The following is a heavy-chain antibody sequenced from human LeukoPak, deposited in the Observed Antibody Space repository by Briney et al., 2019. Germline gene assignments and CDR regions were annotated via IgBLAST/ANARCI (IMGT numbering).Heavy chain of an antibody. CDR1: GGSFSGYY. D-gene: IGHD3-10*01. Sequence: NPSETLSLTCAVYGGSFSGYYWSWIRQPPGKGLEWIGEINHSGSTNYNPSLKSRVTISVDTSKNQFSLKLSSVTAADTAVYYCARARYYYGSGSYYNDYWGQGTLVTVSP. CDR3: ARARYYYGSGSYYNDY. V-gene: IGHV4-34*01. J-gene: IGHJ4*02. CDR2: INHSGST.